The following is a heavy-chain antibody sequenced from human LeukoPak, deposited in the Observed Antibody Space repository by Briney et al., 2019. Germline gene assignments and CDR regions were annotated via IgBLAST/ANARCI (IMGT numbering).Heavy chain of an antibody. CDR2: ISGGSNNI. V-gene: IGHV3-48*02. D-gene: IGHD2-21*01. J-gene: IGHJ3*02. Sequence: GGSLRLSCAASGFTFSIYSMNWVRQAPGKGLEWVSYISGGSNNIDYADSVKGRSTISRENAKNSLYLQMNSLRDEDTAVYYCARDSDYAFDIWGQGTVVTVSS. CDR3: ARDSDYAFDI. CDR1: GFTFSIYS.